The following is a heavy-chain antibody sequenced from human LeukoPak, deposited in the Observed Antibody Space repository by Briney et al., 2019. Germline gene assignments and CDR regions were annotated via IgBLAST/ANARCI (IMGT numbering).Heavy chain of an antibody. CDR3: ARSGWPYYFDY. Sequence: GGSLRLSCAASGFTFSSYWMHWARQAPGKGLVWVSRIHSDGSSTSYADSVRGRFTISRDDAKSTLYLQMNSLRAEDTAVYYCARSGWPYYFDYWGQGTLVTVSS. V-gene: IGHV3-74*01. J-gene: IGHJ4*02. D-gene: IGHD3-22*01. CDR1: GFTFSSYW. CDR2: IHSDGSST.